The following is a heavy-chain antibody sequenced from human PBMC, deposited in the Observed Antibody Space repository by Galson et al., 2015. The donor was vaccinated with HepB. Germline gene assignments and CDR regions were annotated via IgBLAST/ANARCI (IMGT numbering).Heavy chain of an antibody. CDR2: ISSTSIYI. Sequence: SLRLSCAASGFTFTDYTMNWVRRAPGKGLEWVPSISSTSIYIYYADSVKGRFTISRDNAKNSLYLQMNSLRAEDTAVYFCARGSGAPVDYWGQGTLVTVSS. CDR3: ARGSGAPVDY. CDR1: GFTFTDYT. J-gene: IGHJ4*02. D-gene: IGHD4-17*01. V-gene: IGHV3-21*01.